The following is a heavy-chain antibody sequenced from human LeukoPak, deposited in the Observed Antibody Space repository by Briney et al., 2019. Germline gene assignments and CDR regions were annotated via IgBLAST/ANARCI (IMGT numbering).Heavy chain of an antibody. V-gene: IGHV4-31*03. Sequence: SQTLSLTCTVSGGSISSGGYYWSWIRQHPGKGLEWIGYIYYSGSTYYNPSLKSRVTISVDTSKNQFSLKLSSVTAADTAVYYCARGWGTRGYSYGYRGWFDPWGQGTLVTVSS. CDR1: GGSISSGGYY. D-gene: IGHD5-18*01. CDR2: IYYSGST. CDR3: ARGWGTRGYSYGYRGWFDP. J-gene: IGHJ5*02.